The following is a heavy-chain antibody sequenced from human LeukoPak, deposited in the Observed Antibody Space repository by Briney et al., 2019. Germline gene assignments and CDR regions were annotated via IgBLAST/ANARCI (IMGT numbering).Heavy chain of an antibody. J-gene: IGHJ4*02. V-gene: IGHV4-4*07. D-gene: IGHD6-19*01. CDR2: IHTSGST. CDR1: GGSISNYR. CDR3: ARRHISSGWSFDY. Sequence: PSETLSLTCTVSGGSISNYRWSWVRQPAGKGLEWIGQIHTSGSTNYNPPLKSRVTVSIDTPENQLSLTIRSVTAADTAIYHCARRHISSGWSFDYWGQGTLVTVSS.